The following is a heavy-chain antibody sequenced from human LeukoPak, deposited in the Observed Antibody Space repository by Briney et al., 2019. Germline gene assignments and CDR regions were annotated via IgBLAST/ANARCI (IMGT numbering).Heavy chain of an antibody. J-gene: IGHJ4*02. CDR1: GYTFSDHY. D-gene: IGHD2-15*01. CDR3: ARWRSGSCSD. Sequence: PGGSLRLSCAVPGYTFSDHYIDWVRQAPGKGLEWVGQTRNKANNYATEYAASVKDRFTISRDDSRKSVYLQMDSLKTEDTAVYYCARWRSGSCSDWGRGTRVTVSS. CDR2: TRNKANNYAT. V-gene: IGHV3-72*01.